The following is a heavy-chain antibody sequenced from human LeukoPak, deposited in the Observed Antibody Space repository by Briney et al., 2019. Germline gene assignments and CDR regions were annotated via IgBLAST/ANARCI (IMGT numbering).Heavy chain of an antibody. V-gene: IGHV3-30-3*01. Sequence: GRSLRLSCAASGFTFSSYAMHWVRQAPGKGLEWVAVISYDGSNKYYADSMKGRFTISRDNSKNTLYLQMNSLRAEDTAVYYCARDKMGATFDYWGQGTLVTVSS. CDR2: ISYDGSNK. CDR3: ARDKMGATFDY. CDR1: GFTFSSYA. J-gene: IGHJ4*02. D-gene: IGHD1-26*01.